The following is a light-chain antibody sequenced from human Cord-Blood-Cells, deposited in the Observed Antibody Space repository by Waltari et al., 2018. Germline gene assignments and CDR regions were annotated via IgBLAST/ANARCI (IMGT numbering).Light chain of an antibody. V-gene: IGLV2-14*01. CDR3: SSYTSSSTYV. CDR2: DVS. CDR1: SSDVGGYNS. J-gene: IGLJ1*01. Sequence: QSALTQPASLSGSPGQSITISCTGPSSDVGGYNSVSWYQQHPGKAPKLMIYDVSNRPSGVSNRFSGSKSGNTASLTISGLQAEDEADYYCSSYTSSSTYVFGTGTKVTVL.